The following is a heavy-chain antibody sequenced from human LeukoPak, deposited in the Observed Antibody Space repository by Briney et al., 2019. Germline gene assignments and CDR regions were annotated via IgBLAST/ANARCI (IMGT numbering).Heavy chain of an antibody. Sequence: PGGSLRLSCAASGFTFSSFAMHWVRQAPGKGLEYVSGMTSNGGSTYYANSVKGRFTISRDNSKNTLYLHMNSLRVEDTAVYYCARDNWIEAHYFDYWGQGTLVTVSS. V-gene: IGHV3-64*01. J-gene: IGHJ4*02. D-gene: IGHD1-20*01. CDR1: GFTFSSFA. CDR3: ARDNWIEAHYFDY. CDR2: MTSNGGST.